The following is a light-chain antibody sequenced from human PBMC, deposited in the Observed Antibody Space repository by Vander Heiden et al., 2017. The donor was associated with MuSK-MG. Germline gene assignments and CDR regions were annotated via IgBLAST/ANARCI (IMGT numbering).Light chain of an antibody. Sequence: DIQMTQSPSSLSASVGDRVTITCQASQDISKYLNWYQQKLLKAPKLLIYDASNLETGVPSRFSASASGTHFTFTMSSLQPEDIATYYCQLGDNLRLTFGGGTRVEIK. CDR1: QDISKY. CDR2: DAS. J-gene: IGKJ4*01. V-gene: IGKV1-33*01. CDR3: QLGDNLRLT.